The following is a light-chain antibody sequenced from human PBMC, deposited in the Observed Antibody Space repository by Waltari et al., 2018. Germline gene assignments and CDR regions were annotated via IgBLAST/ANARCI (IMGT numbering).Light chain of an antibody. J-gene: IGKJ1*01. CDR3: QQYGSSPPWT. V-gene: IGKV3-20*01. CDR2: GAS. CDR1: QSVSSSY. Sequence: EIVLTQSPGTLSLSPGERATLSCRASQSVSSSYLACYPQKPGQAPRVLIDGASSMAPGIPDRFSGSGSGTDFTRTSSRLEPEDFAVYYCQQYGSSPPWTFGQGTKVEIK.